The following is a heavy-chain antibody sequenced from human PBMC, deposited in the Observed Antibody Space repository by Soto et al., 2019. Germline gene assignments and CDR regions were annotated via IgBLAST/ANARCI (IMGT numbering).Heavy chain of an antibody. J-gene: IGHJ4*02. CDR1: GGPFSRGGYY. CDR3: ARVYCVNYLGYFDY. V-gene: IGHV4-31*03. Sequence: QVQLQESGPGLVKPSETLSLTCTVSGGPFSRGGYYWSWIRQHPGKGLECIGYIFYTGSTYYNPTLKSRVTMSVDTSKRQFSLNLSPLTAADTAVYYCARVYCVNYLGYFDYWGQGALVTVSS. D-gene: IGHD1-1*01. CDR2: IFYTGST.